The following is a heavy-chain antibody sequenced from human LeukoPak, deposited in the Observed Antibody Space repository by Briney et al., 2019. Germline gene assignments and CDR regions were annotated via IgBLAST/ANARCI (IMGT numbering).Heavy chain of an antibody. Sequence: GGSLRLSCAASGFTVSSTYMSWVRQAPGKGLEWVSIYSGGSTYYADSVKGRFTISRDNSKNTLYLQMNSLRAEDTATYYCAKSYLSYYGMDLWGKGTMVTVSS. CDR2: YSGGST. J-gene: IGHJ6*04. CDR3: AKSYLSYYGMDL. CDR1: GFTVSSTY. D-gene: IGHD3-16*02. V-gene: IGHV3-53*01.